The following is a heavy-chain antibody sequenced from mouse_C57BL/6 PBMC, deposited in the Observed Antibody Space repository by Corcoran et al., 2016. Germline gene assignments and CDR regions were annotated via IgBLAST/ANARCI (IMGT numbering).Heavy chain of an antibody. CDR2: INTYSGVP. Sequence: QIQLVQSGPELKKPGETVKISCKASGYTFTTYGMSWVKQAPGKGLKWMGWINTYSGVPTYADDFKGRFAFSLETSASTAYLQINNLKNEDTATYFCARGVMITDYFDYWGQGTTLTVSS. CDR1: GYTFTTYG. V-gene: IGHV9-3*01. CDR3: ARGVMITDYFDY. J-gene: IGHJ2*01. D-gene: IGHD2-3*01.